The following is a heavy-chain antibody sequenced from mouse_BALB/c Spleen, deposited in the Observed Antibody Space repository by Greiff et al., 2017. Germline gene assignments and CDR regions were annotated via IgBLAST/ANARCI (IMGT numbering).Heavy chain of an antibody. CDR3: AGEFAY. Sequence: EVQRVESGAELVKPGASVKLSCTASGFNIKDTYMHWVKQRPEQGLEWIGRIDPANGNTKYDPKFQGKATITADTSSNTAYLQLSSLTSEDTAVYYCAGEFAYWGQGTLVTVSA. CDR2: IDPANGNT. J-gene: IGHJ3*01. V-gene: IGHV14-3*02. CDR1: GFNIKDTY.